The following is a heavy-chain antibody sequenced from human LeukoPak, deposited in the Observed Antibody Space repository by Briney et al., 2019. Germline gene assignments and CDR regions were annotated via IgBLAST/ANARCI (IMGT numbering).Heavy chain of an antibody. CDR1: GYTFTSYG. J-gene: IGHJ4*02. D-gene: IGHD3-10*01. V-gene: IGHV1-18*01. CDR3: ARDPTWGYYGSSSLDSDYFDY. Sequence: ASVKVSCKAFGYTFTSYGISWVRQAPGQGLEWMGWISAYNGNTNYAQKLQGRVTMTTDTSTSTAYMELRSLRSDDTAVYYCARDPTWGYYGSSSLDSDYFDYWGQGTLVTVSS. CDR2: ISAYNGNT.